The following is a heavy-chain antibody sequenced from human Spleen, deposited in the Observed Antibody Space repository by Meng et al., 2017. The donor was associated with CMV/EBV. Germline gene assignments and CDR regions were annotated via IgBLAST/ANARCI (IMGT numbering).Heavy chain of an antibody. CDR2: IYYSGST. Sequence: GSLRLSCIVSGDSINSRTFHWGWIRQSPGKGLEWIGNIYYSGSTYYIPSLKSRVTISVDSSKNHFSLKLRSATAADTAVYYCARGGAKGGDWFDPWGQGTLVTVSS. D-gene: IGHD1-26*01. J-gene: IGHJ5*02. CDR1: GDSINSRTFH. CDR3: ARGGAKGGDWFDP. V-gene: IGHV4-39*07.